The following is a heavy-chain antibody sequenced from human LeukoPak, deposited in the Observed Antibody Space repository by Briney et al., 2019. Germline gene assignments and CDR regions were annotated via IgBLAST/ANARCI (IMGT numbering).Heavy chain of an antibody. CDR1: GFTFDDYS. V-gene: IGHV3-20*04. D-gene: IGHD2-2*01. CDR3: ARVPPGGYCSSTSCYDY. CDR2: INWNGGST. Sequence: GGSLRLSCAASGFTFDDYSMSWVRQAPGKGLEWVSGINWNGGSTGYADSVKGRFTISRDNAKNSLYLQMNSLRAEDTALYYCARVPPGGYCSSTSCYDYWGQGTLVTVSS. J-gene: IGHJ4*02.